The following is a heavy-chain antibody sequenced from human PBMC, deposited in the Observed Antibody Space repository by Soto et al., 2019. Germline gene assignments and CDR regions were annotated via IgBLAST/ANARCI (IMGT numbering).Heavy chain of an antibody. D-gene: IGHD6-13*01. CDR2: IDPSDSQT. Sequence: PGESLKISCKGSGYSFAGYWITWVRQKPGKGLEWMGRIDPSDSQTYYSPSFRGHVTISATKSTTTVFLQWSSLRASDTAMYYCARQIYDSGTGPNFQYYFDSWGQGTPVTVSS. CDR3: ARQIYDSGTGPNFQYYFDS. CDR1: GYSFAGYW. J-gene: IGHJ4*02. V-gene: IGHV5-10-1*01.